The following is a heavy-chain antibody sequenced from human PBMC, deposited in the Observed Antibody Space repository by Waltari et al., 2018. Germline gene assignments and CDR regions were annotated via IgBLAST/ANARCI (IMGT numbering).Heavy chain of an antibody. CDR3: ARDYRRITMIVGRQDAFDI. Sequence: QVQLVQSGAEVKKPGSSVKVSCKASGGTFSSYAISWVRQAPGPGLEWMGGILPIFGTANYAQKFQGRVTITADESTSTAYMELSSLRSEDTAVYYCARDYRRITMIVGRQDAFDIWGQGTMVTVSS. V-gene: IGHV1-69*01. CDR1: GGTFSSYA. J-gene: IGHJ3*02. CDR2: ILPIFGTA. D-gene: IGHD3-22*01.